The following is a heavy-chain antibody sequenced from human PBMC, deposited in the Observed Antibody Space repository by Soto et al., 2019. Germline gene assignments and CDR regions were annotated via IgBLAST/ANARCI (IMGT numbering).Heavy chain of an antibody. CDR3: ARALGITMVRGASATAFYYYGMDV. J-gene: IGHJ6*02. CDR1: GFIFSSYA. CDR2: ISYDGSNK. Sequence: AGGSLRLSCGGSGFIFSSYAMHWVRQAPGKALEWVAVISYDGSNKYYADSVKGRFTISRDNSKNTLYLQMNSLRAEDTAVYYCARALGITMVRGASATAFYYYGMDVWGQGTTVTVSS. V-gene: IGHV3-30-3*01. D-gene: IGHD3-10*01.